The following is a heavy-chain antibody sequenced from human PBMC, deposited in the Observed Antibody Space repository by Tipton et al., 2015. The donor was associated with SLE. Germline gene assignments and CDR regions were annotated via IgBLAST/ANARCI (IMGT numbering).Heavy chain of an antibody. D-gene: IGHD1-26*01. Sequence: GHVTISADKSISTAYLQWSSLKASDTAMYYCARRGGSDNGDAFDIWGQGTMVTVSS. CDR3: ARRGGSDNGDAFDI. J-gene: IGHJ3*02. V-gene: IGHV5-10-1*01.